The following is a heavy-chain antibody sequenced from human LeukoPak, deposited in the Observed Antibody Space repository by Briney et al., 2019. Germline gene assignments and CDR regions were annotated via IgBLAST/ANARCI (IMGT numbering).Heavy chain of an antibody. CDR1: GGSINTYY. CDR3: TRRCPDAYGSYCFDY. CDR2: IYYSGST. J-gene: IGHJ4*02. Sequence: PSETLSLTCTVSGGSINTYYWSWIRQPPGRGLEWIGHIYYSGSTNYNPSLKSRVTISVDTSKNQFSLKLSSVTAADTAVYYCTRRCPDAYGSYCFDYWGQGTLVTVSS. D-gene: IGHD3-10*01. V-gene: IGHV4-59*01.